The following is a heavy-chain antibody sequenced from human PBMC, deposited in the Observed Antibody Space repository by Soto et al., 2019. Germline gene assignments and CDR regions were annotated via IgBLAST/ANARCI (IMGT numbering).Heavy chain of an antibody. Sequence: QVQLVQSGAEVKKPGSSVKVSCKASGGTFSSYAISWVRQAPGQGLEWMGGIIPISDTTNYAQKFQGRVTITAYESTSTDYMELSSLRSEDTAVYYCARSQGSSTSLEIYYYYYYGMDVWGQGTTVTVSS. CDR2: IIPISDTT. V-gene: IGHV1-69*01. CDR1: GGTFSSYA. J-gene: IGHJ6*02. D-gene: IGHD2-2*01. CDR3: ARSQGSSTSLEIYYYYYYGMDV.